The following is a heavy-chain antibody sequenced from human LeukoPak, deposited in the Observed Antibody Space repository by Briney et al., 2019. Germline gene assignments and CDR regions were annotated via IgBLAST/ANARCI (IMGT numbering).Heavy chain of an antibody. V-gene: IGHV3-30-3*01. CDR2: ISYDGSNK. Sequence: GGSLRLSCAVSGFIFSNYPMHLVRQAPGKGLEWVAGISYDGSNKYYADSVKGRFTISRDNSKNTLYVQINSLRAEDTAVYYCARQQTYGIVRDTAFDIWGQGTKVTISS. J-gene: IGHJ3*02. D-gene: IGHD2-21*01. CDR1: GFIFSNYP. CDR3: ARQQTYGIVRDTAFDI.